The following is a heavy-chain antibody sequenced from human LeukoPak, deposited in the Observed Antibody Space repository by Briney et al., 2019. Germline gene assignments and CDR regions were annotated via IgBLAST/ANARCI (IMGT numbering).Heavy chain of an antibody. D-gene: IGHD5-12*01. CDR1: GGSISSYY. Sequence: SETLSLTCTVSGGSISSYYWSWIRQPPGKGLEWIGYIYYSGSTNYNPSLKSRVTISVDTSKTQFSLKLSSVTAADTAVYYCARNRPYSGYDLFDYWGQGTLVTVSS. CDR2: IYYSGST. V-gene: IGHV4-59*01. J-gene: IGHJ4*02. CDR3: ARNRPYSGYDLFDY.